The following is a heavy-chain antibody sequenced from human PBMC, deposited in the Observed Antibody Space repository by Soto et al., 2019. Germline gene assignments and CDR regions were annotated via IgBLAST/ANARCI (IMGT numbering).Heavy chain of an antibody. J-gene: IGHJ4*02. CDR3: ARVLGATIQRFDY. CDR2: INHSGST. CDR1: GGSFSGYY. D-gene: IGHD5-12*01. Sequence: QVQLQQWGAGLLKPSETLSLTCAVYGGSFSGYYWSWIRQPPGKGLEWIGEINHSGSTNYNPSLKSRVTISVDTSKNQFSLKLSSVTAADTAVYHCARVLGATIQRFDYWGQGTLVTVSS. V-gene: IGHV4-34*01.